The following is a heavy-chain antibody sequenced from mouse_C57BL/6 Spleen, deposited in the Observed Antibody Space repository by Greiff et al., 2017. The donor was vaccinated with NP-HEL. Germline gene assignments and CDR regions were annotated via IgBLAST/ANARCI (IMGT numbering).Heavy chain of an antibody. CDR3: ARRSYYGNYLYYFDY. V-gene: IGHV1-69*01. CDR1: GYTFTSYW. D-gene: IGHD2-10*01. CDR2: IDPSDSYT. J-gene: IGHJ2*01. Sequence: QVQLQQPGAELVMPGASVKLSCKASGYTFTSYWMHWVKQRPGQGLEWIGEIDPSDSYTNYNQKFKGKSTLTVDKSSSTAYMQLSSLTSEDSAVYYSARRSYYGNYLYYFDYWGQGTTLTVSS.